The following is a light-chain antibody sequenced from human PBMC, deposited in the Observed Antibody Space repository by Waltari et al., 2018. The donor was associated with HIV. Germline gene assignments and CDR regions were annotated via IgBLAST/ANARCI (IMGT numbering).Light chain of an antibody. CDR1: GSNIGSRT. CDR3: AAWDDSLSGFV. J-gene: IGLJ3*02. CDR2: PGH. V-gene: IGLV1-44*01. Sequence: QSVLTQSPSLSAAPGHKINISCSGGGSNIGSRTVHWYQQLPSRAPKLIIDPGHRRPSGVSDRFTAPKSGTSASLFISKLQAADEATDYCAAWDDSLSGFVFGGGT.